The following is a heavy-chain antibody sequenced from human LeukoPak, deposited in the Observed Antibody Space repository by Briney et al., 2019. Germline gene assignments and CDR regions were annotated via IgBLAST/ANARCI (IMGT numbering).Heavy chain of an antibody. J-gene: IGHJ6*02. CDR3: ARARADYYYGMDV. CDR1: GSTFSSYA. V-gene: IGHV3-66*01. Sequence: GGSLRLSCAASGSTFSSYAMSWVRQAPGKGLEWVSGIYSGGSTYYADSVKGRFTISRDNSKNTLYLQMNSLRAEDTAVYYCARARADYYYGMDVWGQGTTVTVSS. D-gene: IGHD6-13*01. CDR2: IYSGGST.